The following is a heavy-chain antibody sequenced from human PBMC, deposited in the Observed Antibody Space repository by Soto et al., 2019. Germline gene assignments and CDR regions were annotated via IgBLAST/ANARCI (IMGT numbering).Heavy chain of an antibody. J-gene: IGHJ4*02. CDR1: GGSFSGYY. Sequence: SENLSLTCAVYGGSFSGYYWSWIRQHPGKGLEWIGEINHSGSTNYNPSLKSRVTISVDTSKNQFSLKLSSVTAADTAVYYCASLLSGYLDYWGQGTLVTVSS. CDR2: INHSGST. D-gene: IGHD1-26*01. V-gene: IGHV4-34*09. CDR3: ASLLSGYLDY.